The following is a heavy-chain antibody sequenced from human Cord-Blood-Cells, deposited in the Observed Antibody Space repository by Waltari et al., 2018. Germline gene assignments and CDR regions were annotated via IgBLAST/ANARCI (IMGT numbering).Heavy chain of an antibody. D-gene: IGHD3-22*01. CDR2: MYSSGST. CDR3: ARLTYDSSRYFIDD. J-gene: IGHJ4*02. V-gene: IGHV4-39*01. Sequence: QLQLQESGTGLVKPSETLSLTCTVSGGSISTSSYYWGWIRQPPGKGLEWVGSMYSSGSTCYNPSLTLLVTISVATSKDRFSLNLGSVTAADTSVYYGARLTYDSSRYFIDDGGQVTRGTVSS. CDR1: GGSISTSSYY.